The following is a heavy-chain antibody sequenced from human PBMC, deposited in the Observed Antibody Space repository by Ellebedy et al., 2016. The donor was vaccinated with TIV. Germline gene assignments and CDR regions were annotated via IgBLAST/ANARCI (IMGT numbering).Heavy chain of an antibody. CDR3: ARDLVGATPFDY. Sequence: PGGSLRLSCAASGFTFSSYSMNWVRQAPGKGLEWVSSISSSSSYIYYADSVKGRFTISRDNATNSLYLQMNSLRAEDTAVYYCARDLVGATPFDYWGQGTLVTVSS. V-gene: IGHV3-21*01. D-gene: IGHD1-26*01. CDR1: GFTFSSYS. J-gene: IGHJ4*02. CDR2: ISSSSSYI.